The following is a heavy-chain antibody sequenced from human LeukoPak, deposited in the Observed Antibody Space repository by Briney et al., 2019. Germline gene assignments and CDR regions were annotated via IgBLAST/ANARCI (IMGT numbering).Heavy chain of an antibody. V-gene: IGHV4-34*01. Sequence: SETLSLTCAVYGGSFSGYYWSWIRQPPGKGLEWIGEINHSGSTNYNPSLKSRVTISVDTPKNQFSLKLSSVTAADTAVYYCARDKTYYDFWSGYYPDYWGQGTLVTVSS. CDR3: ARDKTYYDFWSGYYPDY. J-gene: IGHJ4*02. D-gene: IGHD3-3*01. CDR1: GGSFSGYY. CDR2: INHSGST.